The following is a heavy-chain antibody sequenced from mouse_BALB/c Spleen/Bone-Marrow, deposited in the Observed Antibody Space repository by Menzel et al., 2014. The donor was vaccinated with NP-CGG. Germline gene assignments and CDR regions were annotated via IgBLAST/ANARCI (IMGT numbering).Heavy chain of an antibody. CDR2: ISNLAYSI. Sequence: EVKLMGSGGGLVQPGGSRKLSCAASGFTFSDYGMAWVRQAPGKGPEWVAFISNLAYSICYADTVTGRFTISRENAKNTLCLEMSSLRSEDTAMYYCARLYGSGYGYAMDYWGQGTSVTVSS. J-gene: IGHJ4*01. CDR1: GFTFSDYG. CDR3: ARLYGSGYGYAMDY. V-gene: IGHV5-15*02. D-gene: IGHD1-1*01.